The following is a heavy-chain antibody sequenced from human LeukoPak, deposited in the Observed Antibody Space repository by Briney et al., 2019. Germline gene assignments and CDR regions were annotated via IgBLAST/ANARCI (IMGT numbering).Heavy chain of an antibody. CDR3: ARAYCSGGSCYNLDY. J-gene: IGHJ4*02. CDR1: GFTFSSYS. CDR2: ISSSSSYI. V-gene: IGHV3-21*01. Sequence: GGSLRLSCAASGFTFSSYSMNWVRQAPGKGLEWVSSISSSSSYIYYADSVKGRFTISRDNAKNSLYLQMNSLRAEDTAVYYCARAYCSGGSCYNLDYWGQGTLVTVSS. D-gene: IGHD2-15*01.